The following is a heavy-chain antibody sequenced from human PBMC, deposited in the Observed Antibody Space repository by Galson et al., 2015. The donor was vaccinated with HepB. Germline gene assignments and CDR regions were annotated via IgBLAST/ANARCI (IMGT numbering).Heavy chain of an antibody. J-gene: IGHJ3*02. Sequence: SVKVSCKASGYTFSTYYIHWVRQAPGQRLEWMGIINPSGGRTTYAQQFQDRVTMTRDTSTSTVYMELSSLRSEDTAVYYCATIRVGYCITTSCKADDFDIWGQGTMVTVSS. CDR2: INPSGGRT. CDR3: ATIRVGYCITTSCKADDFDI. D-gene: IGHD2-2*01. V-gene: IGHV1-46*01. CDR1: GYTFSTYY.